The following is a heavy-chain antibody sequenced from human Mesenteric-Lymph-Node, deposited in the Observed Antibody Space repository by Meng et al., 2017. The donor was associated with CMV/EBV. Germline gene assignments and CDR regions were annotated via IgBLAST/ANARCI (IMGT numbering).Heavy chain of an antibody. Sequence: GESLKISCAASEFIFSSYAMHWVRQAPGKGLEWVAVISNGGSNKYYADSVKGRVTVSRENFKNTMYLHMTSLRAEDTAVYYCARDQSPRYCMTTGCYKGYYYYAMDVWGQGTTVTVSS. CDR2: ISNGGSNK. CDR1: EFIFSSYA. J-gene: IGHJ6*02. CDR3: ARDQSPRYCMTTGCYKGYYYYAMDV. D-gene: IGHD2-2*02. V-gene: IGHV3-30-3*01.